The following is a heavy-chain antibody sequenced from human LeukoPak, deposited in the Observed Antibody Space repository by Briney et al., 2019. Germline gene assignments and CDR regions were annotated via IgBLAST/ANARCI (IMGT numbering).Heavy chain of an antibody. V-gene: IGHV1-46*01. Sequence: ASVKVSCKASGYTFTSYYMHWVRQAPGQGLEWMGIINPSGGSTSYAQKFQGRATMTRDTSTSTVYMELSSLRSEDTAVYYCARLRITMVRGLDVWGQGTTVTVSS. CDR2: INPSGGST. CDR3: ARLRITMVRGLDV. CDR1: GYTFTSYY. D-gene: IGHD3-10*01. J-gene: IGHJ6*02.